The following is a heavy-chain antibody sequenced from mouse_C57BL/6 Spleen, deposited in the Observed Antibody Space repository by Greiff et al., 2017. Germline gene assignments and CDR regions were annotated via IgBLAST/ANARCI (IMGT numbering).Heavy chain of an antibody. CDR2: IDPSDSYT. CDR3: ARRKSSCSIYPEASFDY. V-gene: IGHV1-69*01. J-gene: IGHJ2*01. Sequence: QVQLQQPGAELVMPGASVKLSCKASGYTFTSYWMHWVKQRPGQGLEWIGEIDPSDSYTNYNQKFKGKSTLTVDKSSSTAYMQLSSLSSDDSAVYYCARRKSSCSIYPEASFDYWGQGTTLTVSS. D-gene: IGHD2-5*01. CDR1: GYTFTSYW.